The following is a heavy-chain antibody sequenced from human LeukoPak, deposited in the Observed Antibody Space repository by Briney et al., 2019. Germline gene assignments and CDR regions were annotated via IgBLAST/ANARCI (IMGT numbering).Heavy chain of an antibody. Sequence: SVKVSCKASGGTFSTYAINWVRQAPGQGLEWMGGIIPIFATTDYAQKFQGRVTITADESTSTAYMEPSSLRSEDTAVYYCAREGFFGSGSYPPTGQDAFDIWGQGTMVTVSS. D-gene: IGHD3-10*01. CDR3: AREGFFGSGSYPPTGQDAFDI. J-gene: IGHJ3*02. CDR1: GGTFSTYA. CDR2: IIPIFATT. V-gene: IGHV1-69*13.